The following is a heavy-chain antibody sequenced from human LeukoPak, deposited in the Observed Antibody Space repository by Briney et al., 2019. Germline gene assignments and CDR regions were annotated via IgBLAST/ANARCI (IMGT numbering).Heavy chain of an antibody. CDR3: AGPYTSTWTLGY. Sequence: SETLSLTCTVSGGSISSGSYYWSWIRQPAGKGLEWIGRIYTSGSTNYNPSLKSRVTISIDTSKNQFSLKLSSVTAADTAVYYCAGPYTSTWTLGYWGLGTLVTVSS. CDR2: IYTSGST. V-gene: IGHV4-61*02. CDR1: GGSISSGSYY. D-gene: IGHD6-13*01. J-gene: IGHJ4*02.